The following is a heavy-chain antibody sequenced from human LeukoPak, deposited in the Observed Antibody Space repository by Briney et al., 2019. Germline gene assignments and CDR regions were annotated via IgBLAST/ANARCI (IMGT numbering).Heavy chain of an antibody. D-gene: IGHD6-13*01. Sequence: GGSLRLSCAASGFIFSDYYMTWIRQAPGKGLEWLSYISGSGSNTNYADSVKGRFTTSRDNAKNSLYLQMNSLRAEDTAVYYCARVGSIAAAGTPDYWGQGTLVTVSS. V-gene: IGHV3-11*06. CDR2: ISGSGSNT. CDR1: GFIFSDYY. J-gene: IGHJ4*02. CDR3: ARVGSIAAAGTPDY.